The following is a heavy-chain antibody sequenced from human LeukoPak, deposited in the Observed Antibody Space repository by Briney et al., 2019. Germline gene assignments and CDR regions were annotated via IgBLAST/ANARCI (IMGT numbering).Heavy chain of an antibody. V-gene: IGHV3-9*01. D-gene: IGHD3-22*01. CDR2: IRWNSGSI. Sequence: GGSLRLSCAASGFTFDDYAMHWVRQAPGKGLEWVSGIRWNSGSIVYADSVKGRFTISRDNAKNSLYLQMNSLRAEDTALYYCAKDMGPMIVVVADAFDIWGQGTMVTVSS. CDR3: AKDMGPMIVVVADAFDI. J-gene: IGHJ3*02. CDR1: GFTFDDYA.